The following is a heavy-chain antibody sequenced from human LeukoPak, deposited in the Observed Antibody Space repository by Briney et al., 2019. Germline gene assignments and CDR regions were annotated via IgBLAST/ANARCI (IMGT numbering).Heavy chain of an antibody. CDR1: GYSFTGYY. D-gene: IGHD2-15*01. CDR2: INPNSGGT. CDR3: ARESIVVVVAATGIDY. V-gene: IGHV1-2*02. Sequence: ASVKVSCKASGYSFTGYYMHWVRQAPEQGLEWMGWINPNSGGTNYAQKLQGRVTMTRDTSISTAYMELSRLRSADTAGYYCARESIVVVVAATGIDYWGQGTLVTVSS. J-gene: IGHJ4*02.